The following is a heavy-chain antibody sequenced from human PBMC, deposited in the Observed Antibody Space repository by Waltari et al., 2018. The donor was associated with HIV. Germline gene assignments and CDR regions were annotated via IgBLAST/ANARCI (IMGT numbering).Heavy chain of an antibody. Sequence: QVQVVPSGAEVKKPGASVKVSCTASGYTFTGSDMPWVRQAPGQGLEWMGWINPKTGGTNSAQNFQGRVTMTRDTSISTVYMELSRLISDDTAVYYCALGYGGQTAFDYWGQGTLVTVSS. CDR1: GYTFTGSD. J-gene: IGHJ4*02. CDR2: INPKTGGT. D-gene: IGHD4-17*01. V-gene: IGHV1-2*02. CDR3: ALGYGGQTAFDY.